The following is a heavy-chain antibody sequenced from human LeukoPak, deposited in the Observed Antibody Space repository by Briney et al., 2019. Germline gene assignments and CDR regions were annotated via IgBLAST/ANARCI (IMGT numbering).Heavy chain of an antibody. Sequence: SETLSLTCTVSGGSISSSSYYWGWIRQPPGKGLEWIGSIYYSGSTYYNPSLKSRVTISVDTSKNQFSLKLSSVTAADTAAYYCARTITVAGKYYFDYWGQGTLVTVSS. J-gene: IGHJ4*02. D-gene: IGHD6-19*01. V-gene: IGHV4-39*07. CDR1: GGSISSSSYY. CDR2: IYYSGST. CDR3: ARTITVAGKYYFDY.